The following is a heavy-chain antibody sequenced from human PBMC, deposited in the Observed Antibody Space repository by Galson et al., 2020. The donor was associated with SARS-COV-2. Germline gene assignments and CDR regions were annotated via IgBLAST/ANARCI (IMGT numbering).Heavy chain of an antibody. CDR2: IWYDGTNK. Sequence: GGSLRLSCAASGFSFSGYGLHWVRQAPGKGLEWVAVIWYDGTNKYYADSVKGRFTIPRDNSKDTLYLQMNSLRAEDTAVYYCARDRDILTGYEISNTGYDAFDIWGQGTVVTVAS. CDR1: GFSFSGYG. V-gene: IGHV3-33*01. CDR3: ARDRDILTGYEISNTGYDAFDI. D-gene: IGHD3-9*01. J-gene: IGHJ3*02.